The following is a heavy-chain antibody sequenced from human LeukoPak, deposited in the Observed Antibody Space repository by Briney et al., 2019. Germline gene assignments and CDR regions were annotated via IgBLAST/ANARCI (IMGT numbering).Heavy chain of an antibody. V-gene: IGHV3-7*01. CDR2: IKQEGSEK. J-gene: IGHJ6*03. CDR1: GFTFSSYW. D-gene: IGHD6-13*01. Sequence: QPGGSLRLSCAASGFTFSSYWMSWVRQAPAKGLEWVANIKQEGSEKYYVDSVKGRFTISRDNAKNSLYLQMNSLRAEDTAVYYCAREELDSSSWYFSGYYYMDVWGKGTTVTISS. CDR3: AREELDSSSWYFSGYYYMDV.